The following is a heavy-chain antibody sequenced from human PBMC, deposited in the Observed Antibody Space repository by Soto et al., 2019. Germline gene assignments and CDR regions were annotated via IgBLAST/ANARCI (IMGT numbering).Heavy chain of an antibody. V-gene: IGHV1-46*01. CDR3: ARYDYNVYYFDY. J-gene: IGHJ4*02. CDR1: GYTFSNYY. CDR2: INPSGGST. Sequence: QVQLVQSGAEVKKPGASVRVSCKASGYTFSNYYMHWVRQAPGQGHEWMGIINPSGGSTTYAQKFQGRVTMTRDTSTSTVYMELSSLRSEDTAVYYCARYDYNVYYFDYWGQGTLVTVSS. D-gene: IGHD4-4*01.